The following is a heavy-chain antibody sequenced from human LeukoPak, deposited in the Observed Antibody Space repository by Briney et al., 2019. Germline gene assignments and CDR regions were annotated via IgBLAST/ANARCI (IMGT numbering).Heavy chain of an antibody. CDR2: ISSSGSTI. D-gene: IGHD6-13*01. J-gene: IGHJ5*02. Sequence: GGSLRLSCAASGFTFSSYEMNWVRQAPGKGLEWVSYISSSGSTIYYADSVKGRFTISRDNAKNSLYLQMNSLRAEDTAVYYCARDYSSSWYVGDWFDPWGQGTLVTVSS. V-gene: IGHV3-48*03. CDR1: GFTFSSYE. CDR3: ARDYSSSWYVGDWFDP.